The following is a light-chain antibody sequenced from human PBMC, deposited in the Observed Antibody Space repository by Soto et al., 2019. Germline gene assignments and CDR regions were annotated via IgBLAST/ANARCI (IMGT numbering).Light chain of an antibody. J-gene: IGKJ2*01. V-gene: IGKV1-5*03. CDR2: EAS. CDR1: QTISSS. CDR3: QQYNTT. Sequence: DIQMTQSPSTLSASVGDRVTITCRASQTISSSLAWYQHKPGKAPKLLIYEASSVQTGVPSRFSGSGSGTEFTLTISSLQPDDFATYYCQQYNTTFGQGTKLEIK.